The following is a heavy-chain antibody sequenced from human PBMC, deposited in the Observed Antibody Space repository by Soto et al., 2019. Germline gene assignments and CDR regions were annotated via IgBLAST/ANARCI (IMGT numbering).Heavy chain of an antibody. CDR2: IIPSVDAA. J-gene: IGHJ4*02. CDR1: GGTFNNYA. CDR3: ARVTGAGSYYTGGPFDY. D-gene: IGHD3-10*01. V-gene: IGHV1-69*05. Sequence: SVKVSCKASGGTFNNYAISWVRQAPGQGLEWVGGIIPSVDAANYAQKFQGRVTMTTDTSTSTAYMELRSLRSDDTAVYYCARVTGAGSYYTGGPFDYWGQGTLVTVSS.